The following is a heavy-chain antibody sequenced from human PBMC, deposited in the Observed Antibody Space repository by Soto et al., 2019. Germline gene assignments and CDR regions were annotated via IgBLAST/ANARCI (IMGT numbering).Heavy chain of an antibody. Sequence: QVQLVQSGAEVKKPGASVKVSCKASGYTFTSYYMHWVRQAPGQGLEWMGIINPSGGSTSYAQKFQGRVNMTRDTSTSTVYMELSSLRSEDTAVYYCASSRFGELPLAWGQGTLVTVSS. CDR3: ASSRFGELPLA. J-gene: IGHJ4*02. CDR1: GYTFTSYY. D-gene: IGHD3-16*01. CDR2: INPSGGST. V-gene: IGHV1-46*01.